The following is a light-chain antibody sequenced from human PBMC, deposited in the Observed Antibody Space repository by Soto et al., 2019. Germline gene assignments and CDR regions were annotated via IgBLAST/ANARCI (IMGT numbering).Light chain of an antibody. J-gene: IGLJ1*01. CDR1: SSNIGAGYD. CDR3: QSYDGSLSGYV. V-gene: IGLV1-40*01. Sequence: QSVLAQPPSVSGAPGQRVTISCTGSSSNIGAGYDVHWYQQLPGTATKLLIYGNSNRPSGVPDRFSGSKSGTSASLAITGLQAEDEADYYCQSYDGSLSGYVSGTGTKGTVL. CDR2: GNS.